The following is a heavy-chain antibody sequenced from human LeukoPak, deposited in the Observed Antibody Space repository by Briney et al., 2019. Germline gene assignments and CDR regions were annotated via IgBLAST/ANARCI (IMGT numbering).Heavy chain of an antibody. CDR1: GFTFSSYG. D-gene: IGHD1-26*01. CDR3: AKDVGATAIRGYYFDY. V-gene: IGHV3-30*18. CDR2: ISYDGSNK. Sequence: GRSLRLSCAASGFTFSSYGMHWVRQAPGKGLEWVAVISYDGSNKYYADSVKGRFTISRDNSKNTLYLQMNSLRAEDTAVYYCAKDVGATAIRGYYFDYWGQGTLVTVSS. J-gene: IGHJ4*02.